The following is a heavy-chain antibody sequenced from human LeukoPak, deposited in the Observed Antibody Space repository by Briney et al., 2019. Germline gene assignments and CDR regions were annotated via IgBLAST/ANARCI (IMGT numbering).Heavy chain of an antibody. Sequence: SETLSLTCTVSGGSVSSYYWSWIRQPPGKGLEWIAYIYHTGSINYNPSLKSRVTISLDTSKNQFSLKLSSVTAADTAVYYCATQILLCHYYWGQGTLVTVSS. CDR3: ATQILLCHYY. J-gene: IGHJ4*02. CDR2: IYHTGSI. V-gene: IGHV4-59*08. D-gene: IGHD2/OR15-2a*01. CDR1: GGSVSSYY.